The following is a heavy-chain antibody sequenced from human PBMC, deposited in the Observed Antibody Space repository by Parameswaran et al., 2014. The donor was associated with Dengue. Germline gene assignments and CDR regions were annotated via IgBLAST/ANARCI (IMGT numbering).Heavy chain of an antibody. J-gene: IGHJ6*02. Sequence: VRQAPGKGLEWIGYIYYSGSTNYNPSLKSRVTISVDTSKNQFSLKLSSVTAADTAVYYCARGLGYSYGPYYYYGMDVWGQGTTVTVSS. CDR3: ARGLGYSYGPYYYYGMDV. V-gene: IGHV4-59*01. CDR2: IYYSGST. D-gene: IGHD5-18*01.